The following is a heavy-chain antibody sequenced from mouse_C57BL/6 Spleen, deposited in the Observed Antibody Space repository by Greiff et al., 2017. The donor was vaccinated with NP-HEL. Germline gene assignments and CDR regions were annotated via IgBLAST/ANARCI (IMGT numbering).Heavy chain of an antibody. J-gene: IGHJ4*01. V-gene: IGHV7-3*01. CDR2: IRNKANGYTT. CDR1: GFTFTDYY. CDR3: ARWANYYGKEDAMDY. D-gene: IGHD1-1*01. Sequence: EVKLVESGGGLVQPGGSLSLSCAASGFTFTDYYMSWVRQPPGKALEWLGFIRNKANGYTTEYSASVKGRFTISRDNSQSILYLQMNALRAEDSATYYGARWANYYGKEDAMDYWGQGTSVTVSS.